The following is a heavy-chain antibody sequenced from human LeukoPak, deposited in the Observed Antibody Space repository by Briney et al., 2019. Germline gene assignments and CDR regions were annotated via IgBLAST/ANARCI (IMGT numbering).Heavy chain of an antibody. V-gene: IGHV3-23*01. CDR3: AKDALARSGYLSQKGEIY. CDR2: ISGSGGST. CDR1: GFTFSSYA. Sequence: PGGSLRLSCAASGFTFSSYAMSWVRQAPGKGLEWVSAISGSGGSTYYADSVKGRFTISRDNSKNTLYLQMNSLRAEDTAVYYCAKDALARSGYLSQKGEIYWGQGTLVTVSS. J-gene: IGHJ4*02. D-gene: IGHD3-3*01.